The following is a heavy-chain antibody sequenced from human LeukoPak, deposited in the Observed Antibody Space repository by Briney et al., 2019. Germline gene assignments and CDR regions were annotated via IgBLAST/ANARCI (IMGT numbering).Heavy chain of an antibody. CDR1: GGSFSGYY. V-gene: IGHV4-34*01. CDR3: ARGSRMNSWY. Sequence: SETLSLTCAVYGGSFSGYYWSWIRQPPGKGLEWIGEINHSGSTNYNPSLKSRVTISVDTSKNQFSLKLSSVAAADTAVYYCARGSRMNSWYWGQGTLVTVSS. J-gene: IGHJ4*02. D-gene: IGHD6-13*01. CDR2: INHSGST.